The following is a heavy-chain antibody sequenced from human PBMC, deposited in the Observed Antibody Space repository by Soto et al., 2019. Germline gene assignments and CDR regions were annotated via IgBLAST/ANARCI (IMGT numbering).Heavy chain of an antibody. CDR2: IYYSGST. V-gene: IGHV4-59*01. Sequence: PSETLSLTCTVSGGSISSYYWSLIRQPPGKGLEWIGYIYYSGSTNYNPSLKSRVTISVGTSKNQFSLKLSSVTAADTAVYYCARAGRDCSSTGCYVIWGLGSDAFDIWGQGTMVTVSS. D-gene: IGHD2-2*01. J-gene: IGHJ3*02. CDR3: ARAGRDCSSTGCYVIWGLGSDAFDI. CDR1: GGSISSYY.